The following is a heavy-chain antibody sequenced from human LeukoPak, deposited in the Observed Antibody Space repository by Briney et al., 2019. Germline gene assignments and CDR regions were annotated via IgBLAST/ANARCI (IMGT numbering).Heavy chain of an antibody. CDR1: GFTFSSYE. Sequence: GGSLRLSCAASGFTFSSYEMNWVRQAPGKGLEWVSYISSRGSTIYYADSVKGRFTISRDNAKNSLYLQMNSLRAEDTAVYYCARDYGDYLFDYWGQGTLVTVSS. D-gene: IGHD4-17*01. V-gene: IGHV3-48*03. CDR3: ARDYGDYLFDY. CDR2: ISSRGSTI. J-gene: IGHJ4*02.